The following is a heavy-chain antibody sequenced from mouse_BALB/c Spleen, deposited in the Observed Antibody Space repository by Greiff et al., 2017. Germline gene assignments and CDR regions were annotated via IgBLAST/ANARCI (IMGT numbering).Heavy chain of an antibody. J-gene: IGHJ4*01. V-gene: IGHV1S22*01. D-gene: IGHD1-2*01. CDR2: IYPGSGST. CDR3: TIITTATGTHYYAMDY. CDR1: GYTFTSYW. Sequence: LKQPGSELVRPGASVKLSCKASGYTFTSYWMHWVKQRPGQGLEWIGNIYPGSGSTNYDEKFKSKATLTVDTSSSTAYMQLSSLTSEDSAVYYCTIITTATGTHYYAMDYWGQGTSVTVSS.